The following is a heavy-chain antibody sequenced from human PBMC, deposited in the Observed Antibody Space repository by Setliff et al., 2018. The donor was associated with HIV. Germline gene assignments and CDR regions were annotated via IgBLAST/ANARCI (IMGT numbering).Heavy chain of an antibody. Sequence: KASETLSLTCTVSGGSTSSSDYYWGWIRQPPGKGLEWIGYIFYSGSTYYNPSLKSRVTISVDTSKNQFSLKLSAVTAADTAVYYCASPTSDLYSGSPEWGQGTLVTVSS. V-gene: IGHV4-39*01. J-gene: IGHJ4*02. CDR1: GGSTSSSDYY. CDR3: ASPTSDLYSGSPE. CDR2: IFYSGST. D-gene: IGHD1-26*01.